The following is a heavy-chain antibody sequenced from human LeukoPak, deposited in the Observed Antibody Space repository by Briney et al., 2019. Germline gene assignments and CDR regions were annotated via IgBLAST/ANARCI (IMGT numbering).Heavy chain of an antibody. V-gene: IGHV4-59*01. Sequence: SETLSLTCTVSGGSFNTYYWSWIRQPPGKGLEWLGYIYYSGSTNYNPSLKSRVTISVDTSKNQFSLKLSSVTAADTAVYYCARETSQKGAHYMDVWGKGTTVTISS. CDR3: ARETSQKGAHYMDV. CDR1: GGSFNTYY. CDR2: IYYSGST. D-gene: IGHD3-16*01. J-gene: IGHJ6*03.